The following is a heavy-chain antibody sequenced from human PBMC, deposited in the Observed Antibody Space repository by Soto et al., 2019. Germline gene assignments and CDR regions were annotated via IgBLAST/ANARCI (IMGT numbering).Heavy chain of an antibody. CDR2: MNPNSGNT. CDR1: GYTFTSYD. D-gene: IGHD2-15*01. Sequence: QVQLVQSGAEVKKPGASVKVSCKASGYTFTSYDINWVRQATGQGLEWMGWMNPNSGNTGYAQKFQGRVTMTRNTSISTAYMELSSLRSEDTAVYYCARIYCSGGSCYDYYYYGMDVWGQGTTVTVSS. J-gene: IGHJ6*02. CDR3: ARIYCSGGSCYDYYYYGMDV. V-gene: IGHV1-8*01.